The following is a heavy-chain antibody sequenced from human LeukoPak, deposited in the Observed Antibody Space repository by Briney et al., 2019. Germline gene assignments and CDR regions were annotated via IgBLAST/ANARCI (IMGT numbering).Heavy chain of an antibody. V-gene: IGHV3-48*01. CDR3: TRLPEETTVTTSLDY. D-gene: IGHD4-17*01. Sequence: GGSLRLSCAASGFTFSGYGMNWVRQAPGMGLEWVSYISTSSSTTYYADSVKGRFTISRDNAKKSLYLQMNSLRAEDTAVYYCTRLPEETTVTTSLDYWGQGTLVTVSS. CDR2: ISTSSSTT. J-gene: IGHJ4*02. CDR1: GFTFSGYG.